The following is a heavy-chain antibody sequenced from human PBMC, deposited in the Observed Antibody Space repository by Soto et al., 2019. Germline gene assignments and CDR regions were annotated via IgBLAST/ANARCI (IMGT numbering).Heavy chain of an antibody. D-gene: IGHD2-2*01. Sequence: PSETLSLTCAVYGVSFSGYYWSWIRQPPGKGLEWIGEINHSGSTNYNPSLKSRVTISVDTSKNQFSLKLSSVTAADTAVYYCARGYPNCSSTSCYYMDVWGKGTTVTVSS. CDR1: GVSFSGYY. CDR2: INHSGST. J-gene: IGHJ6*03. V-gene: IGHV4-34*01. CDR3: ARGYPNCSSTSCYYMDV.